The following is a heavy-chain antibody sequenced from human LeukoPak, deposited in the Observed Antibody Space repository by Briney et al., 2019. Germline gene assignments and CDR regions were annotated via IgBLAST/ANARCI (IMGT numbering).Heavy chain of an antibody. CDR1: GYTFTSYG. D-gene: IGHD3-22*01. CDR3: ARDHRPYYYDSRAPLIYY. CDR2: ISAYNGNT. J-gene: IGHJ4*02. V-gene: IGHV1-18*01. Sequence: ASVKVSCKASGYTFTSYGISWVRQAPGQGLEWMGWISAYNGNTNYAQKLQGRVTMTTDTSKSTACMELRSLRSDDTAVYYCARDHRPYYYDSRAPLIYYWGQGTLVTVSS.